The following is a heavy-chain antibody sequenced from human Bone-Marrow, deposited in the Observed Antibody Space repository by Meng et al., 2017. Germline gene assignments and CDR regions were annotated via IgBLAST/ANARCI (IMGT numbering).Heavy chain of an antibody. CDR2: ISSSSSYI. V-gene: IGHV3-21*01. D-gene: IGHD1-14*01. CDR1: GFTFSSYS. Sequence: GESLKISCAASGFTFSSYSMNWVRQAPGKGLEWVSSISSSSSYIYYADSVKGRFTISRDNAKNSLYLQMNSLRSEDTAVYYCARDSFDFRKIYYFDYWRQGPLVTVSS. CDR3: ARDSFDFRKIYYFDY. J-gene: IGHJ4*02.